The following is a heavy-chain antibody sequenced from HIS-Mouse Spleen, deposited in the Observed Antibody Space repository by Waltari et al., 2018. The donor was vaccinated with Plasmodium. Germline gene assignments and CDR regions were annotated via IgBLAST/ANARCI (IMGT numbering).Heavy chain of an antibody. D-gene: IGHD6-6*01. V-gene: IGHV2-70*15. J-gene: IGHJ6*02. CDR2: IDWDDDK. Sequence: QVTLRESGPALVKPTQTPTLTCPFTGFSLRTTGMCVRGLRKPPGQALDWLARIDWDDDKYYSTSLKTRLTISKDTSKNQVVLTMTNMDPVDTATYYCARTTYSSSSAKYYYYGMDVWSQGTTVTVSS. CDR3: ARTTYSSSSAKYYYYGMDV. CDR1: GFSLRTTGMC.